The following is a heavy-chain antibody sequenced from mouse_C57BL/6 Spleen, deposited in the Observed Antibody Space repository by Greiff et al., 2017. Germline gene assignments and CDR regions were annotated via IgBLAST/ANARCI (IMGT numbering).Heavy chain of an antibody. CDR2: IDPSDSYT. CDR3: ARGRDEGNDQGAWGEE. J-gene: IGHJ3*01. Sequence: QVQLQQPGAELVMPGASVKLSCKASGYTFTSYWMHWVKQRPGQGLEWIGEIDPSDSYTNYNQKFKGKSTLTVDKSSSTAYMPLSSLTSEDSAVYDGARGRDEGNDQGAWGEEGGQGT. V-gene: IGHV1-69*01. D-gene: IGHD2-2*01. CDR1: GYTFTSYW.